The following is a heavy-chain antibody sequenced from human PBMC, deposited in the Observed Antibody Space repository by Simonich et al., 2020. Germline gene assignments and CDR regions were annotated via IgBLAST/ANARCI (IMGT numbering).Heavy chain of an antibody. CDR1: GNTFTGYY. CDR3: ARWELGLVPF. V-gene: IGHV1-2*02. CDR2: MNPNSGGT. D-gene: IGHD7-27*01. Sequence: QVQLVQSGAEVKKPGASVTVSCKASGNTFTGYYMHWVRQAPGQGLEWIGWMNPNSGGTNYAQKFQGRVTMTRDTSISTAYMELSRLRSDDTAVYYCARWELGLVPFWGQGTLVTVSS. J-gene: IGHJ4*02.